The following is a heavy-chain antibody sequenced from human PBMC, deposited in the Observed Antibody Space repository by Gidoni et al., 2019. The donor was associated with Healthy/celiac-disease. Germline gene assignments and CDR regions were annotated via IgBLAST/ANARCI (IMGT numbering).Heavy chain of an antibody. V-gene: IGHV3-11*06. Sequence: GLSWVSYISSSSSYTNYADSVKGRFTISRDNAKNSLYLQMNSLRAEDTAVYYCARGGGPYNWNDGASFDYWGQGTLVTVSS. CDR3: ARGGGPYNWNDGASFDY. CDR2: ISSSSSYT. D-gene: IGHD1-20*01. J-gene: IGHJ4*02.